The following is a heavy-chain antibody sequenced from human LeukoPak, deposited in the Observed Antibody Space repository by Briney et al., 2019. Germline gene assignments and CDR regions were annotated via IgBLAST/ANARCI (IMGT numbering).Heavy chain of an antibody. CDR1: GFTVSSNY. CDR3: ARDLGGNYAELDQ. V-gene: IGHV3-66*02. CDR2: IYSGTTT. Sequence: GGSLRLSCAASGFTVSSNYMSWVRQAPGKGLEWVSTIYSGTTTYYADSVKGRFTISRDNSKNTLYLQMNSLRGEDTAVYYCARDLGGNYAELDQWGQGTLVTVSS. D-gene: IGHD4-23*01. J-gene: IGHJ4*02.